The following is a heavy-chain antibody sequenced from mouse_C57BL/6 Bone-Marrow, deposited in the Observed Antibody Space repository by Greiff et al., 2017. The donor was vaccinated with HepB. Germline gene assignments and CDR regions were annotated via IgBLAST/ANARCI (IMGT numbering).Heavy chain of an antibody. CDR2: INPDSSTI. CDR1: GIDFSRYW. CDR3: AFGVITTVVAHWYFDV. V-gene: IGHV4-1*01. Sequence: VQLQQSGGGLVQPGGSLKLSCAASGIDFSRYWMSWVRRAPGKGLEWIGEINPDSSTINYAPSLKDKFIISRDNAKNTLYLQMSKVRSEDTALYYCAFGVITTVVAHWYFDVWGTGTTVTVSS. J-gene: IGHJ1*03. D-gene: IGHD1-1*01.